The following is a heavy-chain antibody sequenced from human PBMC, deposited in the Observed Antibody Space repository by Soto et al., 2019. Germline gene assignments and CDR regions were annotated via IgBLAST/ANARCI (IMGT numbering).Heavy chain of an antibody. CDR2: IYYSGST. CDR1: GGSISSGGYY. D-gene: IGHD3-22*01. CDR3: ARDNLYYSSAGERWFDP. Sequence: SETLSLTCTVSGGSISSGGYYWSWIRQHPGKGLEWIGYIYYSGSTYYNPSLKSRVTISVDTSKNQFSLKLSSVTAADTAVYYCARDNLYYSSAGERWFDPWGQGTLVTVSS. V-gene: IGHV4-31*03. J-gene: IGHJ5*02.